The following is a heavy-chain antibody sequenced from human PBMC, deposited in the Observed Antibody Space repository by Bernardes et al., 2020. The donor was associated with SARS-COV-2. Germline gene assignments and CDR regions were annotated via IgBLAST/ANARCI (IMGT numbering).Heavy chain of an antibody. Sequence: ASVKVSCKASGYTFPSYGFGWVRQAPGQGLEWMGFINPHNGYTNYAQKVQGRVTMTTDTSANTAYMELRGLVSDDTAVYYCARAGYYFDRSAYYPGLDVWRQGTTVTVTS. J-gene: IGHJ6*01. CDR2: INPHNGYT. CDR1: GYTFPSYG. CDR3: ARAGYYFDRSAYYPGLDV. V-gene: IGHV1-18*04. D-gene: IGHD3-22*01.